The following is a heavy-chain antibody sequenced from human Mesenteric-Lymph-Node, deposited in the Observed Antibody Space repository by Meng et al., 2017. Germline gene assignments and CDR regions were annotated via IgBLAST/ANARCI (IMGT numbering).Heavy chain of an antibody. Sequence: SVKVSCKASGGTFSSYAISWVRQAPGQGLEWMGGIIPIFGTANYAQKFQGRVTITADKSTSTAYMELSSLRSEDTAVYYCARAAGELLIEPFDYWGQGTLVTVSS. V-gene: IGHV1-69*06. D-gene: IGHD1-26*01. CDR2: IIPIFGTA. CDR3: ARAAGELLIEPFDY. J-gene: IGHJ4*02. CDR1: GGTFSSYA.